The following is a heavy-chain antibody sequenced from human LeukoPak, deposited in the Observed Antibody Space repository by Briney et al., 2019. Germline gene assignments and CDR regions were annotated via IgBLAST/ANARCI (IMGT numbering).Heavy chain of an antibody. CDR1: GFTFSKNW. J-gene: IGHJ3*01. CDR3: ARSQSGVFDV. V-gene: IGHV3-74*01. D-gene: IGHD2-15*01. Sequence: GSLRLSCVASGFTFSKNWMHWVRQVPGKGLVWVARMNSDGTSIIHADSVKGRFTISRDNAENTLYLQMNSLRPEDTALYYCARSQSGVFDVWGQGTMVIVSS. CDR2: MNSDGTSI.